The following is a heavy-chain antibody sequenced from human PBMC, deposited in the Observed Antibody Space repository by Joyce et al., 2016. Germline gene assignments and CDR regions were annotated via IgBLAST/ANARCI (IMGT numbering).Heavy chain of an antibody. J-gene: IGHJ6*02. Sequence: EVQLVESGGGLVQPGGSLRLSCTASGFTFSSYWMHWVRQVSGKGLVGVSHISSDESSTSYADSVKGRFTISRDNAKNTLYLHMNSLRTEDTAVNYCARTGGSYYDYYYYGLDVWGQGTTVIVSS. CDR2: ISSDESST. V-gene: IGHV3-74*01. D-gene: IGHD1-26*01. CDR3: ARTGGSYYDYYYYGLDV. CDR1: GFTFSSYW.